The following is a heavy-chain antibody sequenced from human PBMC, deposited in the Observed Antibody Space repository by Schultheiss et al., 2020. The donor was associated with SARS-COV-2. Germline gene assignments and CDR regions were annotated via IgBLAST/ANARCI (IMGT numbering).Heavy chain of an antibody. Sequence: GGSLRLSCAASGFTFSSYGMHWVRQAPGKGLEWVAVIWYDGSNKYYADSVKGRFTISRDSGKNSLFLQMSSLRAEDTAIYYCARGPTRGNSFDYWGQGTLVTVSS. CDR2: IWYDGSNK. CDR1: GFTFSSYG. CDR3: ARGPTRGNSFDY. D-gene: IGHD3-10*01. V-gene: IGHV3-33*08. J-gene: IGHJ4*02.